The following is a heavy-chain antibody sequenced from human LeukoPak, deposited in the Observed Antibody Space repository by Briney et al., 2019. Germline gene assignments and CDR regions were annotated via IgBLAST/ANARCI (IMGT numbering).Heavy chain of an antibody. CDR2: IYYSGST. V-gene: IGHV4-59*01. Sequence: SETLSLTCTVSGGSISSYYWSWIRQPPGKGLEWIGYIYYSGSTNYNPSLKSRVTISVDTSKNQFSLKLGSVTAADTAVYYCAREDYDSSGYHFDYWGQGTLVTVSS. CDR1: GGSISSYY. CDR3: AREDYDSSGYHFDY. J-gene: IGHJ4*02. D-gene: IGHD3-22*01.